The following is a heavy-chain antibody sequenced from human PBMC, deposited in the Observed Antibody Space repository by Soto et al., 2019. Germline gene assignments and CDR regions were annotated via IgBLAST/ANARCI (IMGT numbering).Heavy chain of an antibody. CDR3: ARLYCCSVSCYTDY. CDR1: GFPVSYGYY. Sequence: SETLSLTCVVSGFPVSYGYYWGWIRQPPGKGLEGLGSIYQGGKTYYNPSLKSRLTLSMDTSKNEFYVRLRSVTAAETAVYSCARLYCCSVSCYTDYWRPGVQVTVSS. CDR2: IYQGGKT. J-gene: IGHJ4*02. V-gene: IGHV4-38-2*01. D-gene: IGHD2-2*01.